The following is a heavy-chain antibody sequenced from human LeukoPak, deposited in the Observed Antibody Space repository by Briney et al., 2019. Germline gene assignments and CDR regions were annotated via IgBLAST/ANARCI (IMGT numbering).Heavy chain of an antibody. D-gene: IGHD2-8*01. V-gene: IGHV3-30*03. CDR1: GFTFSSYG. J-gene: IGHJ4*02. CDR2: ISYDGSNK. CDR3: ARDQGYCTNGVCYTGFDY. Sequence: PGGSLRLSCAASGFTFSSYGMHWVRQAPGKGLEWVAVISYDGSNKYYADSVKGRFTISRDNSKNTLYLQMNSLRAEDTAVYYCARDQGYCTNGVCYTGFDYWGQGTLVTVSS.